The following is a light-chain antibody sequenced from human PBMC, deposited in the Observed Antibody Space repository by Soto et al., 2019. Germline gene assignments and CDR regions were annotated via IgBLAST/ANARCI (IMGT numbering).Light chain of an antibody. V-gene: IGLV3-21*04. J-gene: IGLJ3*02. CDR1: NIGSES. Sequence: SYELTQPPSVSVAPGETARIACGGNNIGSESVHWYQQKPGQAPVLIIYYDSARPSGIPERFSGSNSGNTATLIISRVEAGDEGDYYCQVWDGSSDQQVFGGGTKLTVL. CDR3: QVWDGSSDQQV. CDR2: YDS.